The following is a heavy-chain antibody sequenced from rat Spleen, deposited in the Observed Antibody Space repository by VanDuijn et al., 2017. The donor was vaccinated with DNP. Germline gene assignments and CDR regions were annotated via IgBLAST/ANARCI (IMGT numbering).Heavy chain of an antibody. D-gene: IGHD1-10*01. V-gene: IGHV5-58*01. CDR3: ATQDNLNWYFDF. CDR1: GFTFNTYW. CDR2: INPDGTNT. J-gene: IGHJ1*01. Sequence: EVQLVETGGGLVQPGRSLKLSCVASGFTFNTYWMFWVRQAPGKGLEWVASINPDGTNTYYLDSVKGRFTISRDNAENTVYLQMNSLRSEDTATYYCATQDNLNWYFDFWGPGTMVTVSS.